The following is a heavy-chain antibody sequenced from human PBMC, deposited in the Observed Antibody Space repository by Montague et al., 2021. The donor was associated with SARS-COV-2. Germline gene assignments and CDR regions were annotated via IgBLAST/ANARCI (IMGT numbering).Heavy chain of an antibody. CDR1: GVSISNYH. D-gene: IGHD3-22*01. V-gene: IGHV4-59*08. CDR3: ARRGYYDSAGYHWHLDL. J-gene: IGHJ2*01. CDR2: IHYNGHK. Sequence: SETLSLTCNVSGVSISNYHWSWIRQPPGKGLEFIGYIHYNGHKNYKPSLQSRVTMSVGTSRNEFSLKLDSVTAADTAVYFCARRGYYDSAGYHWHLDLWGRGMLVTVSS.